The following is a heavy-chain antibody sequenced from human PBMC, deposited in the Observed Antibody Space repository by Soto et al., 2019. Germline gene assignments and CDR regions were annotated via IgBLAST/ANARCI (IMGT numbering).Heavy chain of an antibody. CDR2: IYPGDSDT. Sequence: GESLKSSCKRSGYTFSNYWIGWVRQMPGKGLEWMGIIYPGDSDTTYSPSFQGQVTISADKSINTAYLQWSSLKASDTAVYYCTTEFWAICSGDSCQGTVWGQGTTVTVSS. CDR1: GYTFSNYW. V-gene: IGHV5-51*01. D-gene: IGHD2-15*01. J-gene: IGHJ6*02. CDR3: TTEFWAICSGDSCQGTV.